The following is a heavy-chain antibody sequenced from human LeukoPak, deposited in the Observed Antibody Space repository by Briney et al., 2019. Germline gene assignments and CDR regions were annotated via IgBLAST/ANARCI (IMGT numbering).Heavy chain of an antibody. V-gene: IGHV4-31*03. CDR3: ARSLTAYCFYS. CDR1: GDSINSGGYY. D-gene: IGHD3-9*01. Sequence: SQTLSLTCTVSGDSINSGGYYWSWIRQHPGKGLEWIGYIYYYSGSTYYNPSLKSRATISVDTSKNQFSLRLSSVTVADTAVYYCARSLTAYCFYSWGQGTLVTVSS. CDR2: IYYYSGST. J-gene: IGHJ4*02.